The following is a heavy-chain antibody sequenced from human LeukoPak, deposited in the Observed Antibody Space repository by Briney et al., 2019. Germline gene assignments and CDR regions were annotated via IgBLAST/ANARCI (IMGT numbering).Heavy chain of an antibody. Sequence: SETLSLTCTVSGGSISSYYWSWIRQPAGKGLEWIGRIYTSGSTNYNPSLKSRVTMSVDTSKNQFSLKLSSVTAADTAVYYCARGYGSGSYYIRYYYYYYYMDVWGKGTTVTVSS. D-gene: IGHD3-10*01. CDR3: ARGYGSGSYYIRYYYYYYYMDV. CDR1: GGSISSYY. J-gene: IGHJ6*03. V-gene: IGHV4-4*07. CDR2: IYTSGST.